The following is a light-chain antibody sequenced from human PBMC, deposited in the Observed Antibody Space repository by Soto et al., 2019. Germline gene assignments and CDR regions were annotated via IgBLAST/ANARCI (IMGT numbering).Light chain of an antibody. CDR1: QSVSSSN. J-gene: IGKJ5*01. Sequence: VLLTSPDTPSLSPWERASLTCRTSQSVSSSNLAWYQQKPGQPPRLLISGTSNRATGTPDRFSGSGSGTDFTLTISRLQPEDFAVYYCQQYGSPPITVGQGTQLDI. V-gene: IGKV3-20*01. CDR2: GTS. CDR3: QQYGSPPIT.